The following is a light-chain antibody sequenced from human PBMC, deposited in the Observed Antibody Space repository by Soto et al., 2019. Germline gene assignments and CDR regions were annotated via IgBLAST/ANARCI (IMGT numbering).Light chain of an antibody. J-gene: IGLJ2*01. CDR3: QSYDSSLSGVV. V-gene: IGLV1-40*01. Sequence: QSALTQPPSVSGAPGQRVTISCTGSSSNIGAGYDVHWYQQLPGTAPKLLIYGNSNRPSGVPDRFSGSKSCTPASVPITGLNGAEEAGDCCQSYDSSLSGVVFGGGTKVTVL. CDR1: SSNIGAGYD. CDR2: GNS.